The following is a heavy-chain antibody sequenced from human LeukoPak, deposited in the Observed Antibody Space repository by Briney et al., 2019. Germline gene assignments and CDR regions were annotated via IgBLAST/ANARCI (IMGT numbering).Heavy chain of an antibody. CDR2: ISYSGST. CDR1: GGSISSYY. CDR3: ARDKQPGDY. V-gene: IGHV4-59*01. Sequence: PSETLSLTCTVSGGSISSYYWSWIRQPPGKGLEWIGYISYSGSTNYNPSLKSRVTISVDTSKNQLSLKLRSVTAADTAVYYCARDKQPGDYWGQGTLVTVSS. D-gene: IGHD6-13*01. J-gene: IGHJ4*02.